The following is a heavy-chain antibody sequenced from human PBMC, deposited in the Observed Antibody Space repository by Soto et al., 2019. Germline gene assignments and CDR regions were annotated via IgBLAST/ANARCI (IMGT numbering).Heavy chain of an antibody. J-gene: IGHJ5*02. Sequence: PGGSLRLSCTASGFTFGDYAMSLFRQAPGKGVEWVGFIRSKAYGGTTHYAASVKGRFTISRDDSKSIAYLQMNSLKTEDTAVYYCSTNYYDSSGYDNWFDPWGQGTLVTVSS. CDR2: IRSKAYGGTT. D-gene: IGHD3-22*01. CDR1: GFTFGDYA. CDR3: STNYYDSSGYDNWFDP. V-gene: IGHV3-49*03.